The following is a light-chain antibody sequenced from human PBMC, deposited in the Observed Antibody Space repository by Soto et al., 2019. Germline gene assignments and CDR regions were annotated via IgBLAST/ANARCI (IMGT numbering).Light chain of an antibody. CDR3: SSYTSSSTIGNV. V-gene: IGLV2-14*01. CDR2: EVT. Sequence: QSALTQPASVSGSPGQSITISCTGTSSDVGADNYLYWYQQHPGTAPKLMIYEVTRRPSGVSNRFSGSKSGNTASPTISGLQAEDEAEYYYSSYTSSSTIGNVFGTGTKLTVL. J-gene: IGLJ1*01. CDR1: SSDVGADNY.